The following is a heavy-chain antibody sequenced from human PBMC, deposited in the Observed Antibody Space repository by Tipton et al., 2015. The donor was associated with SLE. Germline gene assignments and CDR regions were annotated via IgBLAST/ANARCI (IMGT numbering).Heavy chain of an antibody. Sequence: TLSLTCTVYGGSFSGYYWSWIRQPPGKGLEWIGEINHSGSTNYNPSLKSRVTISVDTSKNQFSLKLSSVTAADTAVYYCARDRPITGTTFCDYWGQGTLVTVSS. CDR3: ARDRPITGTTFCDY. J-gene: IGHJ4*02. CDR1: GGSFSGYY. CDR2: INHSGST. V-gene: IGHV4-34*01. D-gene: IGHD1-7*01.